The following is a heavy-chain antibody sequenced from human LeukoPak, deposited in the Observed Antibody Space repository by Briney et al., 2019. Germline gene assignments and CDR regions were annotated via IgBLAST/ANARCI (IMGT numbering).Heavy chain of an antibody. CDR3: ARAIAARPYYYYYGMDV. V-gene: IGHV7-4-1*02. D-gene: IGHD6-6*01. J-gene: IGHJ6*02. Sequence: ASVKVSCKASGYTFTSYAMNWVRQAPGQGLEWMGWINTNTGNPTYAQGFTGRFVLSLDTSVSTAYLQISSLKAEDTAVYYCARAIAARPYYYYYGMDVWGQGTTVTVSS. CDR2: INTNTGNP. CDR1: GYTFTSYA.